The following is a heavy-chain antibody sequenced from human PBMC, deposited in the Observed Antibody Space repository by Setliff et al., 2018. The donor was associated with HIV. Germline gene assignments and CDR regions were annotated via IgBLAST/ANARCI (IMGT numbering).Heavy chain of an antibody. CDR1: SGSITSSLYY. Sequence: PSETLSLTCTVSSGSITSSLYYWTWIRQHPGKGLEWIGYFHYSGFTYYNPSLKSRVTISIDTSNNQFSLKLKSATAADTAVYYCATPVTSRGYYYMDVWGKGTTVTVSS. CDR2: FHYSGFT. CDR3: ATPVTSRGYYYMDV. J-gene: IGHJ6*03. D-gene: IGHD4-17*01. V-gene: IGHV4-31*03.